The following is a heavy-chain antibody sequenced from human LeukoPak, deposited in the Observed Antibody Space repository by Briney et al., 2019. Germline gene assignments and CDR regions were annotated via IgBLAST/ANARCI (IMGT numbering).Heavy chain of an antibody. Sequence: GASVKVSCKASGYTFTSYDINWVRQATGQGLEWMGWMNPNSGNTGYAQKLQGRVTMTTDTSTSTAYMELRSLRSDDTAVYYCARDRFLSGWLNYYYYYGMDVWGQGTTVTVSS. V-gene: IGHV1-8*01. CDR1: GYTFTSYD. J-gene: IGHJ6*02. CDR3: ARDRFLSGWLNYYYYYGMDV. D-gene: IGHD6-19*01. CDR2: MNPNSGNT.